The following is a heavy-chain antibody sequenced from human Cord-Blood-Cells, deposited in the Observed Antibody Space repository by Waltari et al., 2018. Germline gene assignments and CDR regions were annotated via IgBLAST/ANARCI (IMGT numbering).Heavy chain of an antibody. CDR3: ARDIGGYCSSTSCYYFDY. Sequence: QVQLVQSGAEVKKPGSSVKVSCKASGGTFSSYAISWVRQAPGPGLEWMGGIIPIFGTANYAQKFQGRVTITADESTSTAYMELSSLRSEDTAVYYCARDIGGYCSSTSCYYFDYWGQGTLVTVSS. V-gene: IGHV1-69*01. CDR2: IIPIFGTA. D-gene: IGHD2-2*01. J-gene: IGHJ4*02. CDR1: GGTFSSYA.